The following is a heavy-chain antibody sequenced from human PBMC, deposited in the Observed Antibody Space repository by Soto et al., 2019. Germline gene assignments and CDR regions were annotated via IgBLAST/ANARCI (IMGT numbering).Heavy chain of an antibody. V-gene: IGHV1-24*01. Sequence: ASVKVSCKVSGYTLTELSMHWVRQAPGKGLEWMGGFDPENGETIYAQKFQGRVTITEDTSTDTAYMELSSLRSEDTAVYYCARDNFDWFQLASYGMDVWGQGTTVTVSS. CDR3: ARDNFDWFQLASYGMDV. CDR1: GYTLTELS. D-gene: IGHD3-9*01. CDR2: FDPENGET. J-gene: IGHJ6*02.